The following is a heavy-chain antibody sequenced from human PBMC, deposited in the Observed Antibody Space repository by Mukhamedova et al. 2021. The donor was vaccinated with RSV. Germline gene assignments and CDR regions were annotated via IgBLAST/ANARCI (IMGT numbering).Heavy chain of an antibody. CDR2: INTDNSYK. D-gene: IGHD3-10*01. CDR3: ARDALTMVRGVISAAFDY. J-gene: IGHJ4*02. Sequence: GKGLEWVACINTDNSYKYYAGSVKGRFSISRDNAKNSVSLQMNSLRTEDTAIYYCARDALTMVRGVISAAFDYWGQGILVTVSS. V-gene: IGHV3-21*06.